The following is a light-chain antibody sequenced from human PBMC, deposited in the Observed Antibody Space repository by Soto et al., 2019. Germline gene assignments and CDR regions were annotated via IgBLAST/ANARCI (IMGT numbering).Light chain of an antibody. CDR2: GAS. Sequence: EIVLTQSPDTLSLSPGERATLSCWASHSVTTHLAWFQQRPGQTPRLLIYGASTRATGIPARFSGSGSGTEFTLTISSLETEDFAVYYCQQRSDWPPTFGQGTKVDIK. CDR1: HSVTTH. CDR3: QQRSDWPPT. J-gene: IGKJ1*01. V-gene: IGKV3-11*01.